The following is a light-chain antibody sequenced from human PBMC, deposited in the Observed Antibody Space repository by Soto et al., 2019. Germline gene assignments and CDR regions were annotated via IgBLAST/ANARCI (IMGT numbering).Light chain of an antibody. V-gene: IGLV2-23*01. Sequence: QSALTQPASVSGSPGQSITISCTGTSTDVGSYNLVSWYQQHPGKAPKLMIYEANKRPSGVSNRFSGSKSGNTASLTISGLQAEDEADYYCCSYAGSSTVIFGGGTKVTVL. CDR3: CSYAGSSTVI. CDR2: EAN. J-gene: IGLJ2*01. CDR1: STDVGSYNL.